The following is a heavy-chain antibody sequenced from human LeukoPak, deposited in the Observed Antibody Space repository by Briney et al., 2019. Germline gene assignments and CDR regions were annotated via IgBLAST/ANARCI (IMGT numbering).Heavy chain of an antibody. CDR2: ISYDGSNK. J-gene: IGHJ6*02. CDR3: AREVVAATPEYYYYGMDV. D-gene: IGHD2-15*01. V-gene: IGHV3-30-3*01. Sequence: GGSLRLSCAASGFTFSSYAMHWVRQAPGKGLEWVAVISYDGSNKYYADSVKGRFPISRDNSKNTLYLQMNSLRAEDTAVYYCAREVVAATPEYYYYGMDVWGQGTTVTVSS. CDR1: GFTFSSYA.